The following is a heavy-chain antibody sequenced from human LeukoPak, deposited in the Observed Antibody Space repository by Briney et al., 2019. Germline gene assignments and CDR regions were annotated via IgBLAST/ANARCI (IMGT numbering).Heavy chain of an antibody. Sequence: GGSLRLSCAASGFTFSSYGMHWVRQAPGKGLECVAVISYDGSNKYYADSVKGRFTISRDNSKNTLYLQMNSLRAEDTAVYYCAKGNWFDPWGQGTLVTVSS. CDR2: ISYDGSNK. J-gene: IGHJ5*02. CDR3: AKGNWFDP. CDR1: GFTFSSYG. V-gene: IGHV3-30*18.